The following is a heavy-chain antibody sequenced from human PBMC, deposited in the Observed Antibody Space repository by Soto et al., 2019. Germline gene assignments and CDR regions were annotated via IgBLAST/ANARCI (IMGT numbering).Heavy chain of an antibody. V-gene: IGHV1-18*01. D-gene: IGHD2-2*01. CDR1: GYTFTSYG. Sequence: QVQLVQSGAEVKKPGASVKVSCKASGYTFTSYGISWVRQAPGQGLEWMGWISAYNGNTNYAQKLQGRVTMTTDTSTSTAYMELRSLISDDTAVYYCARRGGCSSTSCWGNYYYYGMDVWGQGTTVTVSS. J-gene: IGHJ6*02. CDR3: ARRGGCSSTSCWGNYYYYGMDV. CDR2: ISAYNGNT.